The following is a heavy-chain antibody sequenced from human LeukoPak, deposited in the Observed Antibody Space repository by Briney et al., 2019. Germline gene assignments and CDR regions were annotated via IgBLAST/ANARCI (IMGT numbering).Heavy chain of an antibody. CDR3: AKGHDSSAYSPWFDP. D-gene: IGHD3-22*01. Sequence: GGSLRLSCAASGFTFSSYAMNWVRQAPGKGLEWVSTISGGGGSKYYAASVKGRFTISRDNSKNTLYLQMDSLRAEDTAVYYCAKGHDSSAYSPWFDPWGQGTLVTVSS. J-gene: IGHJ5*02. CDR2: ISGGGGSK. V-gene: IGHV3-23*01. CDR1: GFTFSSYA.